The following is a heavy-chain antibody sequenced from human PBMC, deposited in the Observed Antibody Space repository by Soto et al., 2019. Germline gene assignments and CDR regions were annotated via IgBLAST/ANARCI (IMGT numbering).Heavy chain of an antibody. CDR1: GVTVSNNY. Sequence: EVQLVESGGGLVQPGGSLRLSCAASGVTVSNNYMSWVRQAPGKGLEWVSVIYSGGRTYYADSVKGRLIISRDSSKNTLYLQMTSLRAEATAVYYCPRDTYDDYRGQGTLVTVSS. CDR3: PRDTYDDY. V-gene: IGHV3-66*01. D-gene: IGHD3-3*01. J-gene: IGHJ4*02. CDR2: IYSGGRT.